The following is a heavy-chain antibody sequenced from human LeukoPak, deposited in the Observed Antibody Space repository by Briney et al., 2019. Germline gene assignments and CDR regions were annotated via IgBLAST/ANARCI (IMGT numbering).Heavy chain of an antibody. CDR1: GGSIRSYY. V-gene: IGHV4-59*01. Sequence: SETLSLTCTVSGGSIRSYYWSWIRQPPGKGLEWIGYIYYSGSTNYNPSLKSRVTISVDTSKNQFSLKLSSVTAADTAVYYCAREKSKAAGLDYWGQGTLVTVSS. CDR2: IYYSGST. CDR3: AREKSKAAGLDY. D-gene: IGHD6-6*01. J-gene: IGHJ4*02.